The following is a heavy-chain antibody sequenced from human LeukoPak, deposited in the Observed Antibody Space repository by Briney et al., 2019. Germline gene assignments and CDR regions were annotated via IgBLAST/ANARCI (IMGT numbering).Heavy chain of an antibody. D-gene: IGHD6-19*01. CDR1: GFTFSDYY. CDR3: ARDSSGWSVDY. Sequence: GGSLRPSCAASGFTFSDYYMSWIRQAPEKGLEWVSFISSTSSYIKDADSVKGRFTISRDNAKKSLYLQMNSLRAEDTAVYYCARDSSGWSVDYWGQGTLVTVSS. V-gene: IGHV3-11*05. CDR2: ISSTSSYI. J-gene: IGHJ4*02.